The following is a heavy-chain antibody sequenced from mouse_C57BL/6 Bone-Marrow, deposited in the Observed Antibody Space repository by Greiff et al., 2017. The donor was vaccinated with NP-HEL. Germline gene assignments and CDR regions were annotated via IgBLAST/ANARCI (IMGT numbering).Heavy chain of an antibody. D-gene: IGHD1-1*01. J-gene: IGHJ2*01. Sequence: VHVKQSGPVLVKPGASVKMSCKASGYTFTDYYMNWVKQSHGKSLEWIGVINPYNGGTSYNQKFKGKATLTVDKSSSTAYMELNSLTSEDSAVYYCAREFYYYGTDYFDYWGQGTTLTVSS. V-gene: IGHV1-19*01. CDR2: INPYNGGT. CDR1: GYTFTDYY. CDR3: AREFYYYGTDYFDY.